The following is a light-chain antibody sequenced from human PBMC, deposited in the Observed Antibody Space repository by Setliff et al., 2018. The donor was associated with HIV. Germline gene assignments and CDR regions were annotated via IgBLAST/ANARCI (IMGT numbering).Light chain of an antibody. J-gene: IGLJ1*01. CDR3: SSYTIRNTLL. CDR2: EVS. Sequence: QSALTQPASVPGSPGQSITISCTGTSSDVGGYNYVSWYQQHPGKPPKLMIYEVSNRPSGISNRFSGSKSGNTASLTISGLQAEDEADYYCSSYTIRNTLLFGTGTKVTVL. CDR1: SSDVGGYNY. V-gene: IGLV2-14*01.